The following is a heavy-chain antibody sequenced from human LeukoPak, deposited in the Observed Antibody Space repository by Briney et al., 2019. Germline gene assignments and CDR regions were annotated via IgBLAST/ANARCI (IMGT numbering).Heavy chain of an antibody. CDR2: IFPGDSNI. D-gene: IGHD3-9*01. J-gene: IGHJ4*02. CDR1: GYRFTSYW. CDR3: ARQGLHYDILPGPIKYFDY. V-gene: IGHV5-51*01. Sequence: GESLKISCQGSGYRFTSYWIAWVRQMPGKGLEWRGIIFPGDSNIKYSPSFQGQVTISVDKSISTAYLQWNSLKASDPAMYYCARQGLHYDILPGPIKYFDYWGQGTLVTVSS.